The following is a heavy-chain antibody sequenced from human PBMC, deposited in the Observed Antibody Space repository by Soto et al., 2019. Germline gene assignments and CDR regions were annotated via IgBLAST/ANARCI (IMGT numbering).Heavy chain of an antibody. CDR3: ARWTYCGGDCYWLDF. J-gene: IGHJ4*02. V-gene: IGHV4-59*01. Sequence: ASETLSLTCTISGGSISCFYWGWIRQPPGKGLEWIGNIYYSGSANYDPSLRSRVTISLNTSKNQFSLNLNSVTAADTAIYYCARWTYCGGDCYWLDFWGQGTLVTVSS. CDR1: GGSISCFY. D-gene: IGHD2-21*02. CDR2: IYYSGSA.